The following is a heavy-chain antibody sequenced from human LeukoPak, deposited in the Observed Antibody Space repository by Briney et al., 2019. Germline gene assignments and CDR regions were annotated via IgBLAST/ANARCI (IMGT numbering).Heavy chain of an antibody. V-gene: IGHV1-2*02. Sequence: ASVTVSCKASGYTFTGYYRHWVRQAPGQGLEWMGWINPNSGGTVYAREFQGRVAMTRDTSISTAYMGLSRLKSDDTAVYYCARGDYRSGYYYDDYWGQGTLVTVSS. CDR2: INPNSGGT. CDR1: GYTFTGYY. J-gene: IGHJ4*02. CDR3: ARGDYRSGYYYDDY. D-gene: IGHD3-22*01.